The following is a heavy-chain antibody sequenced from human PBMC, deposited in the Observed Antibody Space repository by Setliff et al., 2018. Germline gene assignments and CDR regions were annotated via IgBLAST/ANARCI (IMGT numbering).Heavy chain of an antibody. CDR1: GYIFAGYY. CDR3: VRVDMVLSNFDF. D-gene: IGHD5-12*01. CDR2: IHAGSSNT. Sequence: ASVKVSCKASGYIFAGYYMHWVRQTPGQGLEWMGWIHAGSSNTLYSQRFQDRITITSETSATTVYMELRSLRSEDTAVYYCVRVDMVLSNFDFWGQGTLVTVSS. J-gene: IGHJ4*02. V-gene: IGHV1-3*01.